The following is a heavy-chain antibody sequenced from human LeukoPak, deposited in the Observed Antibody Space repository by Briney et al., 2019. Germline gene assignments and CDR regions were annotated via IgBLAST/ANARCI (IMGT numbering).Heavy chain of an antibody. J-gene: IGHJ6*04. CDR1: GFTFSSYW. CDR2: INSDGSST. Sequence: GSLRLSCAASGFTFSSYWMHWVRQAPGKGLVWVSRINSDGSSTSYADSAKGRFTISRDNAKNTLYLQMNSLRAEDTAVYYCAELGITMIGGVWGKGTTVTISS. V-gene: IGHV3-74*01. D-gene: IGHD3-10*02. CDR3: AELGITMIGGV.